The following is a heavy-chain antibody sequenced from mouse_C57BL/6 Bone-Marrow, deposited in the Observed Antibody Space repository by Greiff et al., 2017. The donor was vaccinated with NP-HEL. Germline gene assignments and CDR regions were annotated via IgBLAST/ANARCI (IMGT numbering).Heavy chain of an antibody. CDR1: GFTFSSYA. J-gene: IGHJ2*01. CDR3: ARGAGGRDFDY. V-gene: IGHV5-4*01. CDR2: ISDGGSYT. Sequence: EVQLQESGGGLVKPGGSLKLSCAASGFTFSSYAMSWVRQTPEKRLEWVATISDGGSYTYYPDNVKGRFTISRDNAKNNLYLQMSHLKSEDTAMYYCARGAGGRDFDYWGQGTTLTVSS. D-gene: IGHD3-3*01.